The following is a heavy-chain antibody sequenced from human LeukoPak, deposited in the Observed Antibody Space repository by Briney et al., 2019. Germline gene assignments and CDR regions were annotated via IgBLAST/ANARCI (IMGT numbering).Heavy chain of an antibody. Sequence: VASVKVSCKASGHTFTGYYMHWVRQAPGQGLEWMGWINPNSGGTNYAQKFQGRVTMTRDTSISTAYMELSRLRSDDTAVYYCARDNPVLLRYFDWLPPYNWFDPWGQGTLVTVSS. D-gene: IGHD3-9*01. V-gene: IGHV1-2*02. CDR3: ARDNPVLLRYFDWLPPYNWFDP. J-gene: IGHJ5*02. CDR2: INPNSGGT. CDR1: GHTFTGYY.